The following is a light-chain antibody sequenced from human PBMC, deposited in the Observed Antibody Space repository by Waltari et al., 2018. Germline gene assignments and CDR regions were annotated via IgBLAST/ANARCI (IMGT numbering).Light chain of an antibody. Sequence: AIRMTQSPSSLSASTGDRATITCRANEGIGSYLAWYQQKPGKAPKLLIYGASTLQSEVPSRVSGSGSGTDFTLTINGLQSEDSATYYCQQYYGYPLTFGGGTKVEIK. J-gene: IGKJ4*01. CDR1: EGIGSY. CDR2: GAS. V-gene: IGKV1-8*01. CDR3: QQYYGYPLT.